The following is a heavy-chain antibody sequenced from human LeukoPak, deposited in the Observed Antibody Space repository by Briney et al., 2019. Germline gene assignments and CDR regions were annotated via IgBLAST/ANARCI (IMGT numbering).Heavy chain of an antibody. D-gene: IGHD3-16*01. CDR2: ITTSSSII. CDR1: GFTFGIYT. J-gene: IGHJ4*02. V-gene: IGHV3-48*04. CDR3: ARDHQSGYDVYYDYVWGSYPTDY. Sequence: QTGGSLRLSCAASGFTFGIYTMNWVRQAPGKGPEWLSYITTSSSIIYYADSVKGRFTISRDNAKNSLYLQMNSLRAEDTAVYYCARDHQSGYDVYYDYVWGSYPTDYWGQGTLVTVSS.